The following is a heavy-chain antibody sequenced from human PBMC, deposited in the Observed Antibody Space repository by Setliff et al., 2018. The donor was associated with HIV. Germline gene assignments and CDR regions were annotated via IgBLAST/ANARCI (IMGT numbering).Heavy chain of an antibody. D-gene: IGHD5-12*01. CDR3: ARDPTITMTTPGYFDY. V-gene: IGHV1-69*13. CDR1: GGTFSSFV. CDR2: INADNGNT. J-gene: IGHJ4*02. Sequence: ASVKVSCKTSGGTFSSFVITWVRQAPGQGLEWMGWINADNGNTRYSQKFQGRVTITADESTSTAYMELSSLRSEDTAVYYCARDPTITMTTPGYFDYWGQGTLVTVSS.